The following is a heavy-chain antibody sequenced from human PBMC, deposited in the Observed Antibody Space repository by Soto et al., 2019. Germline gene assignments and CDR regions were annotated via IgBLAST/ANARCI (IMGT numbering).Heavy chain of an antibody. V-gene: IGHV4-59*08. Sequence: QVQLQESGPGLVKPSETLSLTCTVSGGSISSYYWSWIRQPPGKGLEWIGYIYYSGSTNYNPSLXGXVXIXXDTSKNQCALKLSSVTAADTAVYYCARRYGSFFDIWGQGTMVTVSS. CDR2: IYYSGST. D-gene: IGHD3-10*01. CDR1: GGSISSYY. J-gene: IGHJ3*02. CDR3: ARRYGSFFDI.